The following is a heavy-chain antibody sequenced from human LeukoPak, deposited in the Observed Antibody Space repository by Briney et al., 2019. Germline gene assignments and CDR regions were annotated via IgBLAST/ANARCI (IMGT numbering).Heavy chain of an antibody. J-gene: IGHJ6*03. Sequence: ASVKVSCKASGYTFTSYGISWVRQAPGQGLEWMGWISAYNGNTNYAQKLQGRVTMTTDTSTSTAYMELRSLRSDDTAVYYCARVGSSSWYLSSYYYMDVWGKGTTVTVSS. D-gene: IGHD6-13*01. CDR3: ARVGSSSWYLSSYYYMDV. CDR2: ISAYNGNT. CDR1: GYTFTSYG. V-gene: IGHV1-18*01.